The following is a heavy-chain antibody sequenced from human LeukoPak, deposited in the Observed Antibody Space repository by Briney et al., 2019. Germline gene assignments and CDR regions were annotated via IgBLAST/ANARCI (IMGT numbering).Heavy chain of an antibody. CDR2: NYWDNEE. CDR3: AHRLAVNGNGWLGGYFNS. D-gene: IGHD6-19*01. J-gene: IGHJ4*02. CDR1: GFSLARRGVG. Sequence: ETPPSLSDPTEPHTLTCTFFGFSLARRGVGVCWIRQSPAKALEWLALNYWDNEERYIPSMRSRITVNKDTTKKQVVLTRTYTEPVDVAKYYSAHRLAVNGNGWLGGYFNSWGQGILVAVSS. V-gene: IGHV2-5*02.